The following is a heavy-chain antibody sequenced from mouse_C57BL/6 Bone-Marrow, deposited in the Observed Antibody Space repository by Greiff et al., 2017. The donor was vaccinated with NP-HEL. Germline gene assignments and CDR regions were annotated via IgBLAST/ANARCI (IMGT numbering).Heavy chain of an antibody. CDR2: INYDGSST. CDR1: GFTFSDYY. J-gene: IGHJ2*01. CDR3: AREIYYGYDGGVDY. V-gene: IGHV5-16*01. Sequence: EVQLVESEGGLVQPGSSMKLSCTASGFTFSDYYMAWVRQVPEKGLEWVANINYDGSSTYYLDSLKSRFIISRDNAKNILYLQMSSLKSEDTATYYCAREIYYGYDGGVDYWGQGTTLTVSS. D-gene: IGHD2-2*01.